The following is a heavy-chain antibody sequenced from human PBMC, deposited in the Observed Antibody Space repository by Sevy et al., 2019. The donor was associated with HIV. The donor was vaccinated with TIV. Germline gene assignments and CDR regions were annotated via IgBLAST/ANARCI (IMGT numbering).Heavy chain of an antibody. CDR1: GFTFSSYG. CDR2: ISYDGSNK. J-gene: IGHJ6*02. D-gene: IGHD1-1*01. Sequence: GGCLRLSCAASGFTFSSYGMHWVRQAPGKGLEWVAVISYDGSNKYYADSVKGRFTISRDNSKNTLYLQMNSLRAEDTAVYYCAKVLRPSTGKQSYYYYGMDVWGQGTTVTVSS. CDR3: AKVLRPSTGKQSYYYYGMDV. V-gene: IGHV3-30*18.